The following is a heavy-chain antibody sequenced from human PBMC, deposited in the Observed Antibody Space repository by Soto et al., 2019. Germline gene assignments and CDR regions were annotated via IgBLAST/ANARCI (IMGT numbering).Heavy chain of an antibody. CDR2: ISPYSGNT. D-gene: IGHD6-19*01. CDR3: VIFASSGWYTGGY. CDR1: GYIFTNYD. V-gene: IGHV1-18*01. Sequence: QVQLVQSGGEVKKPGASVKVSCKASGYIFTNYDIGWVRQAPGQGLEWMGWISPYSGNTKYTQKVQGRVTMTTDTSTRTAYMELRILRSYDAAVYYCVIFASSGWYTGGYWGQGTLVTVSS. J-gene: IGHJ4*02.